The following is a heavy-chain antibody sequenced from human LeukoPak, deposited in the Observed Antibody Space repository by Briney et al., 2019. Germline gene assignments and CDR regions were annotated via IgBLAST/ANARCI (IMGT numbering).Heavy chain of an antibody. CDR3: AKDHIHYYGSGCYSYMDV. J-gene: IGHJ6*03. D-gene: IGHD3-10*01. CDR1: GFTFSSYA. CDR2: ITYDGSNN. V-gene: IGHV3-30*18. Sequence: GGSLRLSCAASGFTFSSYAMRWVRQAPGKGRQWVAVITYDGSNNYYADSVKGRFTISRDNSKNTLYLQMNSLRAEDTAVYYCAKDHIHYYGSGCYSYMDVWGKGTTVTVSS.